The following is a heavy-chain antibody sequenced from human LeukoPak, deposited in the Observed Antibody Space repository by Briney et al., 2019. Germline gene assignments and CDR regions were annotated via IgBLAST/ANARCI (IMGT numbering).Heavy chain of an antibody. Sequence: GGSLRLSCAASGFTFSSYGMHWVRQAPGKGLEWVAFIRYDGSNKYYADSVKGRFTISRDNSKNTLYLQMNSLRAEDTAVYYCAKDLLLYGSADLDPWGQGTLVTVSS. J-gene: IGHJ5*02. V-gene: IGHV3-30*02. CDR1: GFTFSSYG. CDR3: AKDLLLYGSADLDP. D-gene: IGHD3-10*01. CDR2: IRYDGSNK.